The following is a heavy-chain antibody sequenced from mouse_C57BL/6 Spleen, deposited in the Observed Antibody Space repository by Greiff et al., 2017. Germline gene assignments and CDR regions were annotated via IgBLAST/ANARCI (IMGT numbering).Heavy chain of an antibody. CDR1: GYTFTSYW. Sequence: QVQLQQSGAELVKPGASVKLSCKASGYTFTSYWMQWVKQRPGQGLEWIGEIDPSDSYTNYNQKFKGKATLTVDTSSSTAYMQLSSLTSEDSAVYYCARMNSPGFAYWGQGTLVTVSA. CDR3: ARMNSPGFAY. CDR2: IDPSDSYT. V-gene: IGHV1-50*01. J-gene: IGHJ3*01.